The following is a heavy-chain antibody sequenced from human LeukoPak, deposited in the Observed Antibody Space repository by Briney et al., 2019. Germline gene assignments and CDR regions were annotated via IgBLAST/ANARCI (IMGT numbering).Heavy chain of an antibody. J-gene: IGHJ4*02. D-gene: IGHD4-23*01. CDR1: GYRFISYW. Sequence: GESLKISCKGSGYRFISYWIGWVRQMPGKGLEWMGIIYPGDSDTRYSPSFQGQVTISADKSISTAYLQWSSLKASDTAMYYCARCDTFMVTPPFDYWGQGTLVTVSS. CDR2: IYPGDSDT. CDR3: ARCDTFMVTPPFDY. V-gene: IGHV5-51*01.